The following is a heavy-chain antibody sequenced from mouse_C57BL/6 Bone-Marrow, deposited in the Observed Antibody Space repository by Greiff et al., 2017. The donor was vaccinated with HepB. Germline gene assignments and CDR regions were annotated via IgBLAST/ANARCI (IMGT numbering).Heavy chain of an antibody. CDR3: ARSNWDVDFDY. CDR1: GYTFTDYY. D-gene: IGHD4-1*01. CDR2: INPNNGGT. Sequence: EVKLQQSGPELVKPGASVKISCKASGYTFTDYYMNWVKQSHGKSLEWIGDINPNNGGTSYNQKFKGKATLTVDKSSSTAYMELRSLTSEDSAVYYCARSNWDVDFDYWGQGTTLTVSS. V-gene: IGHV1-26*01. J-gene: IGHJ2*01.